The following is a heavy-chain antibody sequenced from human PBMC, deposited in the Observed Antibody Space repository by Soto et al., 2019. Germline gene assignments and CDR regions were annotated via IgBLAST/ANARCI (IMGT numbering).Heavy chain of an antibody. CDR3: ASEGYSSSYPLHFDY. V-gene: IGHV3-33*01. CDR1: GFTFSSYG. Sequence: HPGGSPRLSCAASGFTFSSYGMHWVRQAPGKGLEWVAVIWYDGSNKYYADSVKGRFTISRDNSKNTLYLQMNSLRAEDTAVYYCASEGYSSSYPLHFDYWGQGTLVTVSS. J-gene: IGHJ4*02. D-gene: IGHD6-6*01. CDR2: IWYDGSNK.